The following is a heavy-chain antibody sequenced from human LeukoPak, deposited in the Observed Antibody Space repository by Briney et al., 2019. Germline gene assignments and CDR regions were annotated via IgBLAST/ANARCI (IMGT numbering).Heavy chain of an antibody. CDR2: INSDGSST. CDR3: ARGPPDFWSGYSLDY. Sequence: PGGSLRLSCAASGFTFGSYWMHWVRQAPGKGLVWVSRINSDGSSTSYADSVKGRFTISRDNAKNTLYLQMNSLRAEDTAVYYCARGPPDFWSGYSLDYWGQGTLVTVSS. J-gene: IGHJ4*02. CDR1: GFTFGSYW. V-gene: IGHV3-74*01. D-gene: IGHD3-3*01.